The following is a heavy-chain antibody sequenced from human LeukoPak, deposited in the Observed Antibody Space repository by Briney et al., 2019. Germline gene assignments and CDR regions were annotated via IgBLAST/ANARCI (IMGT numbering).Heavy chain of an antibody. CDR1: GFTFSDYY. Sequence: PGGSLRLSCAASGFTFSDYYMSWIRQAPGKRLEWVSYISSSGSTIYYADSVKGRFTISRDNAKNSLYQQMNSLRAEDTAVYYCARVGVYCSSTSCYHAFDIWGQGTMVTVSS. CDR3: ARVGVYCSSTSCYHAFDI. V-gene: IGHV3-11*04. D-gene: IGHD2-2*01. J-gene: IGHJ3*02. CDR2: ISSSGSTI.